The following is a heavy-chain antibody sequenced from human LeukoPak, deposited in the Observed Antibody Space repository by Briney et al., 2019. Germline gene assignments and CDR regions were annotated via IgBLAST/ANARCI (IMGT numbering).Heavy chain of an antibody. V-gene: IGHV3-23*01. Sequence: GGSLRLSCAASGFTFRNYAMSWVRQAPGKGLEWVSVISGSGVTTYYADSVKGRFTISRDNSKDTMYLQMNSLRAADTAVYYCAKDRDLDVANYFTGHPWGQGTLVTVSS. CDR2: ISGSGVTT. CDR3: AKDRDLDVANYFTGHP. J-gene: IGHJ5*02. CDR1: GFTFRNYA. D-gene: IGHD2-8*02.